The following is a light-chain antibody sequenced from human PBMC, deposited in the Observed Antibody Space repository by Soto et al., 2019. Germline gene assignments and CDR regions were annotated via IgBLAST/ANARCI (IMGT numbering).Light chain of an antibody. CDR1: HSVSSTY. J-gene: IGKJ2*01. V-gene: IGKV3-20*01. Sequence: ETVLTQSPGTLSLSPGERATLSCRASHSVSSTYLAWYQQKPGQPPRLLIYGASRRAPGIPDRFSGSGSGTDFTLAISRLEPEDFAVYYCQRYGTSPVYTFGQGTKLEIK. CDR3: QRYGTSPVYT. CDR2: GAS.